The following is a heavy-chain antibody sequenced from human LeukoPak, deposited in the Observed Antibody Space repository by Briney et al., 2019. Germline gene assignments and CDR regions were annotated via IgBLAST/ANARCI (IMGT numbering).Heavy chain of an antibody. CDR1: GYSFTSYW. J-gene: IGHJ4*02. Sequence: GESLKISXKGSGYSFTSYWIGWVRQMPGKGLEWMGIIYPGDSDTIYSPSFRGQVTISADKSISTAYLQWSSLKASDTAMYYCARLEDGLGYCSSTSCYTLVYWGQGTLVTVSS. V-gene: IGHV5-51*01. CDR3: ARLEDGLGYCSSTSCYTLVY. CDR2: IYPGDSDT. D-gene: IGHD2-2*02.